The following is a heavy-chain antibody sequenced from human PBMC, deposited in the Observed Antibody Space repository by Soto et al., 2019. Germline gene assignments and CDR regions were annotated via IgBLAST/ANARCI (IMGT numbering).Heavy chain of an antibody. CDR3: ARDGRYYDSTSLYPADEYYFDY. CDR1: GGTIRSPDW. CDR2: IYYSGST. J-gene: IGHJ4*02. D-gene: IGHD3-22*01. V-gene: IGHV4-59*11. Sequence: PSETLSLTCGVSGGTIRSPDWWSWIRQPPGKGLEWIGYIYYSGSTNYNPSLKSRVTISVDTSKNQFSLKLSSVTAADTAVYYCARDGRYYDSTSLYPADEYYFDYWGQGTLVTVSS.